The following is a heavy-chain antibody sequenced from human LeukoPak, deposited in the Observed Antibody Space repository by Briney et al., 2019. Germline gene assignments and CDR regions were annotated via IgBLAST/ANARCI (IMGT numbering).Heavy chain of an antibody. D-gene: IGHD3-22*01. CDR1: GGSFSGYY. CDR3: ARWCYYDSSGYYFVLKTKYYFDY. J-gene: IGHJ4*02. V-gene: IGHV4-34*01. Sequence: SETLSLTCAVYGGSFSGYYWSWIRQPPGKGLEWIGEINHSGSTNYNPSLKSRVTISVDTSKNQFSLKLSSVTAADRAVYYCARWCYYDSSGYYFVLKTKYYFDYWGQGTLVTVSS. CDR2: INHSGST.